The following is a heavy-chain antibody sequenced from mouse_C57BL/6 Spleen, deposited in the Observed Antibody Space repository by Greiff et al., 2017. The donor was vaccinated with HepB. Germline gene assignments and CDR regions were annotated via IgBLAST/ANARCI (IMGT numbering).Heavy chain of an antibody. D-gene: IGHD1-1*01. CDR1: GYTFTDYY. CDR2: INPYNGGT. V-gene: IGHV1-19*01. J-gene: IGHJ4*01. CDR3: ARDYGSSYPYYYAMDY. Sequence: SGPVLVKPGASVKMSCKASGYTFTDYYMNWVKQSHGKSLEWIGVINPYNGGTSYNQKFKGKATLTVDKSSSTAYMELNSLTSEDSAVYYCARDYGSSYPYYYAMDYWGQGTSVTVSS.